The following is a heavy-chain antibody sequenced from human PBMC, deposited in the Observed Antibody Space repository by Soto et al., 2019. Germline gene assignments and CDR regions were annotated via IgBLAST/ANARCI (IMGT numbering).Heavy chain of an antibody. J-gene: IGHJ3*02. D-gene: IGHD7-27*01. CDR1: GGSFSGYY. CDR3: ARAWGHAADI. CDR2: INHSGST. Sequence: QVQLQQWGAGLLKPSETLSLTCAVYGGSFSGYYWSWIRQPPGKGLEWIGEINHSGSTNYNPSLKSLVTMSLDASKTQFSLKLSSVSAADTAVYSCARAWGHAADIWGQGTMVTVSS. V-gene: IGHV4-34*01.